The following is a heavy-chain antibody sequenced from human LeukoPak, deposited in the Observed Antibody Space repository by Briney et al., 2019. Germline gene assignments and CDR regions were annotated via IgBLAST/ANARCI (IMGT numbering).Heavy chain of an antibody. CDR1: GFTFGTYW. D-gene: IGHD3-10*01. J-gene: IGHJ4*02. CDR2: INQDGSEK. V-gene: IGHV3-7*01. Sequence: GGSLRLSGAASGFTFGTYWMNWVRRAPGKGLEWVANINQDGSEKYYVDSVKGRFTISRDNAKNSLYLQMNSLGAEDTAVFYCARAGSLWFGESRLDYWGQGTLVTVSS. CDR3: ARAGSLWFGESRLDY.